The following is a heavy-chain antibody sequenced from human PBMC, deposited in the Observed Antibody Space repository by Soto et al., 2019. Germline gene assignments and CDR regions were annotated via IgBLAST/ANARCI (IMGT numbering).Heavy chain of an antibody. CDR2: ISYDGSNK. D-gene: IGHD3-10*01. V-gene: IGHV3-30*18. Sequence: GGSLRLSCAASGFTFSSYGMHWVRQAPGKGLEWVAVISYDGSNKYYADSVKGRFTISRDNSKNTLYLQMNSLRAEDTAVYYCAKVWTMVRGVIIFSLYYYGMDVWGQGTTVTVSS. CDR1: GFTFSSYG. CDR3: AKVWTMVRGVIIFSLYYYGMDV. J-gene: IGHJ6*02.